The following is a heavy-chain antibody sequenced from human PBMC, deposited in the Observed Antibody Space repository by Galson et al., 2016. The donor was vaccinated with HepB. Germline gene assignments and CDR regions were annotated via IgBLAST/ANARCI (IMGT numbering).Heavy chain of an antibody. Sequence: SLRLSCAASGFTLSSYAMHWVRQAPGKGLEWVAATWFDGNYKDYAESVKGRITVSRDNTKNTLSLQLDSLRAEDTAVYHCARSREYFGPGSYLDYWGQGTLVIVSS. CDR1: GFTLSSYA. J-gene: IGHJ4*02. CDR3: ARSREYFGPGSYLDY. CDR2: TWFDGNYK. V-gene: IGHV3-33*01. D-gene: IGHD3-9*01.